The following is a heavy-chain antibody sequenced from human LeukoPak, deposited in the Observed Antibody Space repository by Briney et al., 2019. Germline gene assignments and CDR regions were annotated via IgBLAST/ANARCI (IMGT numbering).Heavy chain of an antibody. D-gene: IGHD4-17*01. J-gene: IGHJ4*02. Sequence: GGSLRLSCAASGFTFSSHWMHWARQAPGKGLVWVSRINGDETSTAYADSVKGRITFSRDNANNTRYLQMNRLRADDTAVDYCVRARTTVPNLFDYWGRGTLVTVSS. V-gene: IGHV3-74*01. CDR3: VRARTTVPNLFDY. CDR1: GFTFSSHW. CDR2: INGDETST.